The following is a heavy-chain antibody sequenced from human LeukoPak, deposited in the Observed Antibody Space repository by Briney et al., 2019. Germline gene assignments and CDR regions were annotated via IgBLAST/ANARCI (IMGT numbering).Heavy chain of an antibody. D-gene: IGHD3-10*01. CDR3: VRHDYYGSLNWFDP. V-gene: IGHV4-39*01. CDR1: GGSLNSPNYY. Sequence: PSETLSLTCIVSGGSLNSPNYYWGWIRQPPGKGLEWIATISYSGTTYYNPSLKSRLTISVDTSKNQFPLKLTSVTAADTAVYYCVRHDYYGSLNWFDPWGQGTLITVSS. J-gene: IGHJ5*02. CDR2: ISYSGTT.